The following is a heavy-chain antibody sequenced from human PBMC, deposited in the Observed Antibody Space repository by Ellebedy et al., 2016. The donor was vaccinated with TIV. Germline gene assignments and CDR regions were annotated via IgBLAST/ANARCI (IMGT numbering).Heavy chain of an antibody. D-gene: IGHD2-2*03. Sequence: GGSLRLSXAASGFTFSSYSMNWVRQAPGKGMAWVSSISSSSSYIYYADSVKGRFTISRDNAKNSLYLQMNSLRAEDTAVYYCARDGYCSSTSCYKGFDYWGQGALVTVSS. CDR1: GFTFSSYS. CDR2: ISSSSSYI. CDR3: ARDGYCSSTSCYKGFDY. J-gene: IGHJ4*02. V-gene: IGHV3-21*01.